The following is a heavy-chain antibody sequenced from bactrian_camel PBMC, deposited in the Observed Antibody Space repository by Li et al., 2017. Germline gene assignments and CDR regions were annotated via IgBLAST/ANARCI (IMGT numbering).Heavy chain of an antibody. CDR2: IRNSGGET. CDR1: GHSRGSNC. CDR3: AAGPGGDGFCYTIRAFHY. Sequence: VQLVESGGDSVQPGGSLRLTCVVSGHSRGSNCVGWFRLPPGRAPAEREGIAAIRNSGGETWYHDSVKGRFTISLDNTKNTVYLQMNGLEPEDTATYFCAAGPGGDGFCYTIRAFHYWGHGTQVTVS. J-gene: IGHJ4*01. V-gene: IGHV3-3*01. D-gene: IGHD2*01.